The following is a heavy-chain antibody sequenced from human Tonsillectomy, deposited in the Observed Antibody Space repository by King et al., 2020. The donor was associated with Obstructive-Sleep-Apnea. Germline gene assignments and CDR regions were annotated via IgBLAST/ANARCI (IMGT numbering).Heavy chain of an antibody. CDR2: INQDGSER. J-gene: IGHJ4*02. V-gene: IGHV3-7*01. CDR1: GFTFSSYW. CDR3: ARATSRDF. Sequence: VQLVESGGGLVQPGGSLSLSCAASGFTFSSYWMSWVRQAPGKGLEWVANINQDGSERYHVDSVKGRFTISRDNAKNSLYLQMNNLRAEDTALYYCARATSRDFWGQGTLVTVSS.